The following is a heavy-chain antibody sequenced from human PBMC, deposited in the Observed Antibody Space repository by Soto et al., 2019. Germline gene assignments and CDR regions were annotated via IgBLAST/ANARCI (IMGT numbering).Heavy chain of an antibody. CDR2: IYPGDSDI. CDR3: VVQQKLPWVNS. V-gene: IGHV5-51*01. Sequence: PRESLKISCKGSGYSFSGYWIGWVRQMPGKGLEWMGIIYPGDSDIRYSPSFEGQVTISADKSISTAYLQWSSLKASDTAIYYCVVQQKLPWVNSWGQGTLVTVSS. CDR1: GYSFSGYW. J-gene: IGHJ5*01. D-gene: IGHD6-13*01.